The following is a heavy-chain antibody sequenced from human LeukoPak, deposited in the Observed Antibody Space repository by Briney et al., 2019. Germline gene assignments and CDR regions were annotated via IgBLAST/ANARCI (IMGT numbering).Heavy chain of an antibody. CDR3: ARDQKRFLEWLGSGVYYFDY. V-gene: IGHV3-30-3*01. CDR2: ISYDGSNK. CDR1: GFTFSSYA. J-gene: IGHJ4*02. Sequence: PGGSLRLSCAASGFTFSSYAMHWVRQAPGKGLEWVAVISYDGSNKYYADSVKGRFTSSRDNSKNTLYLQMNSLRAEDTAVYYCARDQKRFLEWLGSGVYYFDYWGQGTLVTVSS. D-gene: IGHD3-3*01.